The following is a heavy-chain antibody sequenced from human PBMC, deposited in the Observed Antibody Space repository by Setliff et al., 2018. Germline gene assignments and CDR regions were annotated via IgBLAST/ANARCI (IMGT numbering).Heavy chain of an antibody. CDR2: IYYNGNA. V-gene: IGHV4-39*01. CDR3: ARHTIAMSTIISYFDY. Sequence: PSEILSLTCTVSGGSVSSSSYYWGWIRQPPGKGLEWIGTIYYNGNAYYTPSLKSRVTISIDTSKNQFSLKLSSVTAADTAVYYCARHTIAMSTIISYFDYWGQGTLVTVSS. J-gene: IGHJ4*02. CDR1: GGSVSSSSYY. D-gene: IGHD3-10*01.